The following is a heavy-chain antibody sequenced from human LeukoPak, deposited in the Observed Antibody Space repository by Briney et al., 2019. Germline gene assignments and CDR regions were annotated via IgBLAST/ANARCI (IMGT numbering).Heavy chain of an antibody. V-gene: IGHV3-7*01. CDR2: INQDGSAK. CDR3: ASAPNENYFDF. Sequence: GGSLRFSCAASGFTLSSYWMSRVRQAPRKGLEWVANINQDGSAKDYGGSVEGRFTISRDNAKNSLYLQMNSLTAEDTAVYFCASAPNENYFDFWGQGTLVTVSS. J-gene: IGHJ4*02. CDR1: GFTLSSYW.